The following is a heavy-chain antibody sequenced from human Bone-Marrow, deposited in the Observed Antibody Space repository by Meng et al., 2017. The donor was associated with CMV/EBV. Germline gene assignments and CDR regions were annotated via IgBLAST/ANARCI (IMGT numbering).Heavy chain of an antibody. CDR2: MNPNSGNT. V-gene: IGHV1-8*02. CDR3: AADYSNPLGV. J-gene: IGHJ6*02. Sequence: ASVKVSCKASGGTFSSYAISWVRQAPGQGLEWMGWMNPNSGNTGYAQKFQGRVTMTRNTSISTAYMELSSLRSEDTAVYYCAADYSNPLGVWGQGTTVTVSS. D-gene: IGHD4-11*01. CDR1: GGTFSSYA.